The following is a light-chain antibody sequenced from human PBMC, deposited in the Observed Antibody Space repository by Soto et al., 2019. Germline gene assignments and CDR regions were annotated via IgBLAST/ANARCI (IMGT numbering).Light chain of an antibody. J-gene: IGKJ5*01. CDR2: GAS. CDR1: QGIGNW. Sequence: DIQMTQSPSSVSASVGDTVTINCRASQGIGNWLAWYQQKPGKAPKLLIYGASSLQSGVPSRFSGSGSGTDFTLTISRLQPEDFATYYCQQANSFPQSFGQGTRLEIK. V-gene: IGKV1D-12*01. CDR3: QQANSFPQS.